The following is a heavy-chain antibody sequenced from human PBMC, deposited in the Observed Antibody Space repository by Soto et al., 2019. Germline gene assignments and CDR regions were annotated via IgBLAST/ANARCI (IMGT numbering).Heavy chain of an antibody. V-gene: IGHV3-74*01. CDR2: INNDGSST. CDR1: GITFSSSW. Sequence: EVQLVESGGGLVQTGGSLRLSCAASGITFSSSWMHWVRQAPGKGLVWVSRINNDGSSTSYADSVKGRFTISRDNAKNTLYLQMNSLRAEDTAVYYCARAPWGKGWFHYMDVWGKGTTVTVSS. D-gene: IGHD6-19*01. CDR3: ARAPWGKGWFHYMDV. J-gene: IGHJ6*03.